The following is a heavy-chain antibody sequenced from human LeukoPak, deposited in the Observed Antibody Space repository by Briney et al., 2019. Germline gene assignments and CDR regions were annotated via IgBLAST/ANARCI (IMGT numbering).Heavy chain of an antibody. D-gene: IGHD6-13*01. CDR2: ISSSSSYT. V-gene: IGHV3-11*06. Sequence: GGSLRLSCAASGFTFSDYYMSWIRQAPGKGLEWVSYISSSSSYTNYADSAKGRFTISRDNAKNSLYLQMNSLRAEDTAVYYCARDRQQRMRDAFDIWGQGTMVTVSS. J-gene: IGHJ3*02. CDR1: GFTFSDYY. CDR3: ARDRQQRMRDAFDI.